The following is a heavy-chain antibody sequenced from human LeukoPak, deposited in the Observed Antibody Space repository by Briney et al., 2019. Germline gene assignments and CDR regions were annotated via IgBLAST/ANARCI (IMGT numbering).Heavy chain of an antibody. V-gene: IGHV3-23*01. D-gene: IGHD3-16*01. Sequence: GGSLRLSCAASGFTFSSYAISWVRQAPGKGLEWVSGISGSGGSTYYADSVKGRFTISRDNSKKTLFMQMNSLRAEDTAVYYCANPAASASGGYWGQGTLVTVSS. CDR2: ISGSGGST. CDR3: ANPAASASGGY. J-gene: IGHJ4*02. CDR1: GFTFSSYA.